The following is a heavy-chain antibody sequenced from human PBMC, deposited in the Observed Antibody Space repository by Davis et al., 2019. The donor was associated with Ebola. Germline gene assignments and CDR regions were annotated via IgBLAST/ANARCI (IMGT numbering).Heavy chain of an antibody. J-gene: IGHJ4*02. CDR3: AKAKTTVTTYGDY. V-gene: IGHV3-23*01. D-gene: IGHD4-17*01. CDR2: ISGSGGST. CDR1: GFTFSSYA. Sequence: GESLKISCAASGFTFSSYAMSWVRQAPGKGLEWVSVISGSGGSTYYADSVKGRFTISRDNSKNTLYLQMNSLRAEDTAVYYCAKAKTTVTTYGDYWGQGTLVTVSS.